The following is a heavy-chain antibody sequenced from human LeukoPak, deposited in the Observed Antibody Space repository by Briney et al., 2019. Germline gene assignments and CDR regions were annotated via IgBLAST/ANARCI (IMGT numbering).Heavy chain of an antibody. J-gene: IGHJ6*02. CDR3: ARALSVVRGVIINYYYYGMDV. D-gene: IGHD3-10*01. CDR2: MNPNSGNT. V-gene: IGHV1-8*02. CDR1: GYTFTSYG. Sequence: GASVKVSCKASGYTFTSYGISWVRQATGQGLEWMGWMNPNSGNTGYAQKFQGRVTMTRNTSISTAYMELSSLRSEDTAVYYCARALSVVRGVIINYYYYGMDVWGQGTTVTVSS.